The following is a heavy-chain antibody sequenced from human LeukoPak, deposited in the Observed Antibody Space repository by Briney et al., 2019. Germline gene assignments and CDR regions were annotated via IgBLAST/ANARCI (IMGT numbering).Heavy chain of an antibody. CDR2: INHSGST. CDR1: GGSFSGYY. D-gene: IGHD6-13*01. Sequence: PSETLSLTCAVYGGSFSGYYWSWIRQPPGKGLEWIGEINHSGSTNYNPSLKSRVTISVDTSKNQFSLKLSSVTAADTAVYYCARAGYSSSWYPFWGQGTLVTVSS. V-gene: IGHV4-34*01. CDR3: ARAGYSSSWYPF. J-gene: IGHJ4*02.